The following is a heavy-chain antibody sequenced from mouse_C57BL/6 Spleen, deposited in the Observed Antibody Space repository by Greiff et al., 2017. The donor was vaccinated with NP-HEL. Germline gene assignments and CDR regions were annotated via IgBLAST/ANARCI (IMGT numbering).Heavy chain of an antibody. Sequence: VQRVESGAELVKPGASVKMSCKASGYTFTTYPIEWMKQNPGKSLEWIGNFHPYNDDTKYNEKFKGKATLTVEKSSSTVYLELSRLTSDDSAVYCCARRGYDGAMDYWGQGTSVTVSS. D-gene: IGHD2-12*01. CDR3: ARRGYDGAMDY. CDR1: GYTFTTYP. V-gene: IGHV1-47*01. CDR2: FHPYNDDT. J-gene: IGHJ4*01.